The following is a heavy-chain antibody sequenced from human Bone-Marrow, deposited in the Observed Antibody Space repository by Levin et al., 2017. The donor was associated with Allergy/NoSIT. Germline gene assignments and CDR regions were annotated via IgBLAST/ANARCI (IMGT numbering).Heavy chain of an antibody. D-gene: IGHD6-19*01. CDR1: GFVFSRYG. CDR3: ATDQEGIALDGIIEY. CDR2: ISYDGSNE. Sequence: GGSLRLSCAASGFVFSRYGVHWVRQVPGKGLEWLAGISYDGSNESYADFVNGRFTLSRDNSKTTLFLQMNILSADDTAAYYCATDQEGIALDGIIEYWGQGTLVTVSS. V-gene: IGHV3-30*03. J-gene: IGHJ4*02.